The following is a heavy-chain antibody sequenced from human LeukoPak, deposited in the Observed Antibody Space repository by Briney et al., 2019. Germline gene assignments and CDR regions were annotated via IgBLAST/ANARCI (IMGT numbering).Heavy chain of an antibody. Sequence: GGSLRLSCAASGFTFSTYWMHRVRQAPGKGLVWVSRINSDGISTTYADPVKGRFTISRDNAKNTLFLQMNSLRAEDTAVYYCARDRLAVMDYWGQGTLVTVSS. D-gene: IGHD3-9*01. CDR3: ARDRLAVMDY. CDR1: GFTFSTYW. V-gene: IGHV3-74*01. J-gene: IGHJ4*02. CDR2: INSDGIST.